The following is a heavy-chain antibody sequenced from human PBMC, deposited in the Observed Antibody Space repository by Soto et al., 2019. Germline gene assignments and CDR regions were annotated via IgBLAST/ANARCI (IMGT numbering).Heavy chain of an antibody. CDR3: AREKAAASP. Sequence: PGGSLRLSCAASGFTVSSNYMSWVRQAPGKGLEWVSIIYSGGSTYYTDSVKGRFTISRDNAKNSLYLQMNSLRVEDTAVYYCAREKAAASPWGQGTLVTVSS. J-gene: IGHJ5*02. CDR1: GFTVSSNY. CDR2: IYSGGST. D-gene: IGHD2-2*01. V-gene: IGHV3-66*01.